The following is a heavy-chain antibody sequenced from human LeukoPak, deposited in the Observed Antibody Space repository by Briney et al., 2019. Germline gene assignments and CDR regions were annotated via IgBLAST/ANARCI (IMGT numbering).Heavy chain of an antibody. CDR3: ARDYRVRGVTHRSYYYYGMDV. D-gene: IGHD3-10*01. J-gene: IGHJ6*02. V-gene: IGHV4-31*03. Sequence: SETLSLTCTVSGGSVSSGSYYWNWIRQHPGKGLEWIGYIYYSGSTYYNPSLKSRVTISVDTSKNQFSLKLSSVTAADTAVYYCARDYRVRGVTHRSYYYYGMDVWGQGTTVTVSS. CDR1: GGSVSSGSYY. CDR2: IYYSGST.